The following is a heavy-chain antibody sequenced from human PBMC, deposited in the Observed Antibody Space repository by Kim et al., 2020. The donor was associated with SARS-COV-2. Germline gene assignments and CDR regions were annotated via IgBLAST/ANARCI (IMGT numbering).Heavy chain of an antibody. V-gene: IGHV4-34*01. J-gene: IGHJ4*02. Sequence: SETLSLTCFLSGGSFSGYYWSWIRQSRGKGLEVIGEINPSGSAAYNPSLKSRGAISLDTSKNQFSLRLTSVTAADTGVYFCARVWDYWGQGALVTVSS. CDR2: INPSGSA. CDR3: ARVWDY. CDR1: GGSFSGYY.